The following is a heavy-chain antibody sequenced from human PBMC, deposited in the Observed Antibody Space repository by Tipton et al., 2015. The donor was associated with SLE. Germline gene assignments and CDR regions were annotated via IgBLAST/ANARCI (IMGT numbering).Heavy chain of an antibody. J-gene: IGHJ4*02. CDR1: GFTFSSYA. D-gene: IGHD1/OR15-1a*01. Sequence: VQLVQSGGGLIQSGGSLRLSCATSGFTFSSYALSWVRRAPGKGLGWVSAISGGGGSTYYADFVKGRFSISIDKSKKTLFLQMNSLRVDDTATYYCAKFEKTTDFYLDSWGQGTLVTVSS. V-gene: IGHV3-23*04. CDR3: AKFEKTTDFYLDS. CDR2: ISGGGGST.